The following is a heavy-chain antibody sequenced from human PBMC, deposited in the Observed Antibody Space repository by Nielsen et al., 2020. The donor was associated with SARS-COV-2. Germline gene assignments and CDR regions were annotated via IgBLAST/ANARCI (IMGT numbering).Heavy chain of an antibody. CDR2: ISNSGENT. CDR1: GFTFSSYG. J-gene: IGHJ4*02. CDR3: VKKSCSGGGCYSNY. D-gene: IGHD2-15*01. V-gene: IGHV3-64D*06. Sequence: GESLKISCAASGFTFSSYGMHWVRQAPGKGLEYLSTISNSGENTDYADSVKGRFTISRDNSKNSLYLQMNSLRSEDTALYYCVKKSCSGGGCYSNYWGQGTLVTVSS.